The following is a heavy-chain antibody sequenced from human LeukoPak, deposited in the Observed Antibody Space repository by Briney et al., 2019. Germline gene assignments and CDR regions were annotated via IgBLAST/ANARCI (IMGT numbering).Heavy chain of an antibody. J-gene: IGHJ4*02. Sequence: ASVKVSCKVSGYTLTELSMHWVRQAPGKGLEWMGGFDPEDGETIYAQKFQGRVTMTEDTSTDIAYMELSSLRSEDTAVYYCVTIEWRGVVFRFWGQGTLVTVSS. CDR2: FDPEDGET. CDR3: VTIEWRGVVFRF. V-gene: IGHV1-24*01. CDR1: GYTLTELS. D-gene: IGHD3-3*01.